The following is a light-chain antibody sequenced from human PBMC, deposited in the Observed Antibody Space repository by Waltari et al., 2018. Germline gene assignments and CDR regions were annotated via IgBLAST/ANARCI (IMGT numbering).Light chain of an antibody. CDR3: SSYTSSSTVV. CDR2: DVS. CDR1: SSDVGGYND. J-gene: IGLJ2*01. Sequence: QSALTQPASVSGSPGQSITISCPGTSSDVGGYNDVSWYQQHPGKAPKLRIYDVSKRPSGVSTRFSGSQSGTTASLTLSGLQAEDEADYSCSSYTSSSTVVFGGGPKLTVL. V-gene: IGLV2-14*01.